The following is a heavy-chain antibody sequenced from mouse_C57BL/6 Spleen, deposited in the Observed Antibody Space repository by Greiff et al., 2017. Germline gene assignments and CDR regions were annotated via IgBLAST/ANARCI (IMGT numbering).Heavy chain of an antibody. D-gene: IGHD3-2*02. CDR3: SRVSSGYNYYAMDY. Sequence: QVQLQQSGPELVKPGASVKISCKASGYSFTSYYIHWVKQRPGQGLEWIGWIYPGSGNTKYNEKFKGKATLTADTSSSTAYMQLSSLTSEDSAVYYWSRVSSGYNYYAMDYWGQGTSVTVSS. V-gene: IGHV1-66*01. CDR1: GYSFTSYY. J-gene: IGHJ4*01. CDR2: IYPGSGNT.